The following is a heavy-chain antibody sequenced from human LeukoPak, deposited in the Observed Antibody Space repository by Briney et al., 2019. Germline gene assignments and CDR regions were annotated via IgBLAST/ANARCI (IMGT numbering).Heavy chain of an antibody. Sequence: GGSLRLSCAASGFNFDDYAMHWVRQAPGKGLEWVSGISWNSGSIGYADSVKGRFTISRDNAKNSLYLQMNSLRAEDTALYYCAKAQYYDILTGYYLGPLDYWGQGTLVTVSS. D-gene: IGHD3-9*01. CDR1: GFNFDDYA. J-gene: IGHJ4*02. V-gene: IGHV3-9*01. CDR2: ISWNSGSI. CDR3: AKAQYYDILTGYYLGPLDY.